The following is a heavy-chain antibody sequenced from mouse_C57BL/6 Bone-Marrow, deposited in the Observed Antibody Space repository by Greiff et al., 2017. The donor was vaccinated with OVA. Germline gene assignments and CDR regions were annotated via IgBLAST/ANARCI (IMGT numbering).Heavy chain of an antibody. CDR2: SRPKANDYTT. Sequence: EVKVVESGGGLVQPGRSLRLSCATSGFTFSDSYMEWVRQAPGKGLEWIAASRPKANDYTTEYSVSVKGRFIVSRDTSQSILYLQMNGLRAEDTAIYYCARDDRDEDAMDYWGQGTSVTVSS. V-gene: IGHV7-1*01. CDR3: ARDDRDEDAMDY. CDR1: GFTFSDSY. D-gene: IGHD3-3*01. J-gene: IGHJ4*01.